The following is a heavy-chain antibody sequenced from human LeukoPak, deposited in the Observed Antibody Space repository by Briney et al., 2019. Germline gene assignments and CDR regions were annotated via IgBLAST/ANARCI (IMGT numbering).Heavy chain of an antibody. CDR1: GFTFDDYG. Sequence: PGGSLRLSCAASGFTFDDYGMSWVRQAPGKGLEWVSGINWNGGSTGYADSVKGRFTISRDNAKNSLYLQMNSLRAEDTALYYCAREALQSSSWYFYYYMDVWGKGTTVTVSS. V-gene: IGHV3-20*04. CDR2: INWNGGST. J-gene: IGHJ6*03. D-gene: IGHD6-13*01. CDR3: AREALQSSSWYFYYYMDV.